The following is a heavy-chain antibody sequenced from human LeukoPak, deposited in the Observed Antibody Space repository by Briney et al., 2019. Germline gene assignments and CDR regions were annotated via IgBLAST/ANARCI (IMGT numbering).Heavy chain of an antibody. CDR1: GGSISSYY. Sequence: SETLSLTCTVSGGSISSYYWSWIRQPPGKGLEWIGYIYYSGSTNYNPSLKSRVTISVDTSKNQFSLKLSSLGAADTATYYCVRLAALRGFYYYMDVWGKGIAVTVSS. D-gene: IGHD6-25*01. J-gene: IGHJ6*03. V-gene: IGHV4-59*08. CDR3: VRLAALRGFYYYMDV. CDR2: IYYSGST.